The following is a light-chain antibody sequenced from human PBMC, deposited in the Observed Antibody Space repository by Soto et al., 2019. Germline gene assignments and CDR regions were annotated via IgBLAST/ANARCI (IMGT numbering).Light chain of an antibody. Sequence: DIQMTQSPSTLSASVGDRVTITCRASQSISSWLAWYQRKPGKAPKLLIYRASILESGVPSSFSGSGYGTEFTLTISSLQPDDFATYYCQQYNGYPWTFGQGTKVEV. V-gene: IGKV1-5*03. CDR2: RAS. J-gene: IGKJ1*01. CDR1: QSISSW. CDR3: QQYNGYPWT.